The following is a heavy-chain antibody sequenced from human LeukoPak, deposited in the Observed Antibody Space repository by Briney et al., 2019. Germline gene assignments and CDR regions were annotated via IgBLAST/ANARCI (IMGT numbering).Heavy chain of an antibody. J-gene: IGHJ5*02. CDR3: ARVSSSSWYVDWFDP. CDR2: IYYSGST. Sequence: SETLSLTCTVSGGSISSSSYYWGWIRQPPGKGLEWIGSIYYSGSTYYNPSLKSRVTMSVDSSKNQFSLKLSSVTAADTAVYYCARVSSSSWYVDWFDPWGQGTLVTVSS. D-gene: IGHD6-13*01. V-gene: IGHV4-39*07. CDR1: GGSISSSSYY.